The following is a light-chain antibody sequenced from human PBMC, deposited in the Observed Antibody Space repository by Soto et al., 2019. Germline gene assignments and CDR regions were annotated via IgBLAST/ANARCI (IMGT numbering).Light chain of an antibody. V-gene: IGLV2-8*01. J-gene: IGLJ1*01. CDR3: SSYVGTNSYV. CDR2: EVY. CDR1: SSDVGGYNY. Sequence: QSVLTQPPSASGSPGQSVTIFCTGTSSDVGGYNYVSWYQQHPGKAPKLIIYEVYKRPSGVPDRFSGSKSGNTAALTVSGLQAEDEADYYCSSYVGTNSYVFGTGTQLTVL.